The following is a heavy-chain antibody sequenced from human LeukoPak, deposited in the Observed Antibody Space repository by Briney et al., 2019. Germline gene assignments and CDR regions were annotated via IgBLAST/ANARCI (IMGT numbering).Heavy chain of an antibody. V-gene: IGHV1-2*06. CDR3: ARDPYGSRSYIDY. CDR2: INPNSGGT. CDR1: GYTFTGYY. Sequence: ASVKVSCKASGYTFTGYYMHWVRQAPGQGLEWMGRINPNSGGTNYAQKFQGRVTMTRDTSISTAYMELSRLRSDDTAVYYCARDPYGSRSYIDYWGQGTLVTVSS. J-gene: IGHJ4*02. D-gene: IGHD3-10*01.